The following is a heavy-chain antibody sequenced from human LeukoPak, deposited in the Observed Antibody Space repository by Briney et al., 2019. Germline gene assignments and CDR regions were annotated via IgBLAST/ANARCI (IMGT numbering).Heavy chain of an antibody. CDR2: VYYSGST. J-gene: IGHJ4*02. CDR1: GGSFSSYY. D-gene: IGHD6-6*01. CDR3: ARGGSRPYTSSTLDY. Sequence: PSETLSLTCTVSGGSFSSYYWNWIRQPPGKGLEWIGSVYYSGSTNYNPSLKSRVTISVDTSKNRFSLKLSSVTAADTAVFYCARGGSRPYTSSTLDYWGQGTLVTVSS. V-gene: IGHV4-59*01.